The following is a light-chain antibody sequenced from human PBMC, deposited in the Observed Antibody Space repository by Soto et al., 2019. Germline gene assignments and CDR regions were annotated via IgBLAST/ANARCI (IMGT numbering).Light chain of an antibody. V-gene: IGLV2-14*01. CDR2: EVS. CDR3: TSFTRSSTFV. Sequence: QSVLTQPASVSGSPGQSTTISCTGTSSDVGGYNYVSWYQQHPGKAPKLMIYEVSNRPSGVSNRFSGSKSGNTASLTISGLQAEDEADYYCTSFTRSSTFVFGTGTKVTVL. CDR1: SSDVGGYNY. J-gene: IGLJ1*01.